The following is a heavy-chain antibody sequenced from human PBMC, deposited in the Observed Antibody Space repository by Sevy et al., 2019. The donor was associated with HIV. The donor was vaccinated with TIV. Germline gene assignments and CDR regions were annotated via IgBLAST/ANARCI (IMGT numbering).Heavy chain of an antibody. D-gene: IGHD3-22*01. CDR2: FDPEDDEK. CDR3: AKTKDYYESSGYPFDY. J-gene: IGHJ4*02. V-gene: IGHV1-24*01. CDR1: KYTLTEWA. Sequence: ASVKVSCKVSKYTLTEWAIHWVRQAPGKGLEWVATFDPEDDEKIYAQKFQGRVTLTEDRSTDTAYMELSSLRSDDNGVYQRAKTKDYYESSGYPFDYWGQGTLVTVSS.